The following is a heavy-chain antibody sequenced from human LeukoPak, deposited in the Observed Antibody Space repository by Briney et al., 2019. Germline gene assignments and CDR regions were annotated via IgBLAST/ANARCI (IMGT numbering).Heavy chain of an antibody. Sequence: PGGSLRLSCAASGFTFNYAWMSWVRQAPGKGLEWVARLHADGIERYYVDPVKGRFTISRDNAKNSLHLQMYSLRLDDTAVYYCARGGYSFDYLGQGTLVTVSS. V-gene: IGHV3-7*01. CDR3: ARGGYSFDY. CDR1: GFTFNYAW. J-gene: IGHJ4*02. CDR2: LHADGIER. D-gene: IGHD5-12*01.